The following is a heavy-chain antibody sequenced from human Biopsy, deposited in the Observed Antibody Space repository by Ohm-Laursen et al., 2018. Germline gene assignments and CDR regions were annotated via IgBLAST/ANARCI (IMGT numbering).Heavy chain of an antibody. CDR3: AKARSGSSNSCYNY. CDR1: GFIFSSYA. V-gene: IGHV3-23*01. Sequence: SLRLSCAATGFIFSSYAMSWVRQAPGKGLEWVSGISDSGGSTYYADSVKGRSTISRDNSKNTLYLEMNSLRAEDTAIYYCAKARSGSSNSCYNYWGQGTPVIVSS. J-gene: IGHJ4*02. D-gene: IGHD2-2*02. CDR2: ISDSGGST.